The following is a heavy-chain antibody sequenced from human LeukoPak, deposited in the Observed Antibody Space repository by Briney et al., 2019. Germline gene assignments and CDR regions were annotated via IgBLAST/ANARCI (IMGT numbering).Heavy chain of an antibody. V-gene: IGHV3-49*04. CDR2: IASKTYGGTA. Sequence: GGSLRLSCAASGFSFDDYTMTWVRQAPGKGLEWVGFIASKTYGGTAEYAASVKGRFTISGDDSKSIAYLQMNSLKTEDTAVYFCSRDQTPYYWGQGTLVTVSS. J-gene: IGHJ4*02. CDR1: GFSFDDYT. CDR3: SRDQTPYY.